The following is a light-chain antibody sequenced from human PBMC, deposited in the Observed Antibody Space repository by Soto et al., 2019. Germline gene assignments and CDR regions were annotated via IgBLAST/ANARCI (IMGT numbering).Light chain of an antibody. J-gene: IGKJ4*01. CDR1: QSIASH. V-gene: IGKV3-20*01. Sequence: EVVMTQSPATLSVSPGEGVTLSCRASQSIASHLAWYQQKPGQAPRLLIYGASSRATGIPDRFSGSGSGTDFTLTISRLEPEDFAVYHCQQYSSSPLTFGGGTKVDIK. CDR3: QQYSSSPLT. CDR2: GAS.